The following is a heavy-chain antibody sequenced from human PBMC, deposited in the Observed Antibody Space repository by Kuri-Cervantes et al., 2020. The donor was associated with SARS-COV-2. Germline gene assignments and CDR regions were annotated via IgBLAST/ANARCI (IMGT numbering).Heavy chain of an antibody. J-gene: IGHJ6*03. CDR2: IYYSGST. D-gene: IGHD5-18*01. Sequence: GSLRLSCTVSGGSISSHYWSWIRQPPGKGLEWIGYIYYSGSTNYNPSLKSRVTISVDTSKNQFSLKLSYVTAADTAVYYCARGERGYSYGSYYYYMDVWGKGTTVTVSS. V-gene: IGHV4-59*11. CDR1: GGSISSHY. CDR3: ARGERGYSYGSYYYYMDV.